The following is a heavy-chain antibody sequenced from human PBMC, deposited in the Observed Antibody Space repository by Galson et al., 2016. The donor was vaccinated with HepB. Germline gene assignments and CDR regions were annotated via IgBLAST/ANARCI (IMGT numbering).Heavy chain of an antibody. D-gene: IGHD2-2*01. CDR2: ISRSGDST. Sequence: SLRLSCAASGFTFRNYGMTWVRQAPGKGLEVVSSISRSGDSTDYADSVRGRFTISRDNSRNTLSLQMDSLRAEDSAIYYCAKGNIVQVPAAPYAWGQGALVTVSS. CDR1: GFTFRNYG. CDR3: AKGNIVQVPAAPYA. V-gene: IGHV3-23*01. J-gene: IGHJ5*02.